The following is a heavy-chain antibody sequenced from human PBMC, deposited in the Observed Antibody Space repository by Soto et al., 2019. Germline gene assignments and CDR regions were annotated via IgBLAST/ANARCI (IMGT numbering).Heavy chain of an antibody. CDR1: GDSVTSNVW. D-gene: IGHD6-19*01. V-gene: IGHV4-4*02. Sequence: PSETLSLTCAVSGDSVTSNVWWSWVRQPPGKGLEWIGEAYHNGLTDYNPSLKSRVTMSVDTSKNEFSLKLTSLTAADTAIYYCARDAAVPGESDRFDYWGQGTLVNVS. J-gene: IGHJ4*02. CDR3: ARDAAVPGESDRFDY. CDR2: AYHNGLT.